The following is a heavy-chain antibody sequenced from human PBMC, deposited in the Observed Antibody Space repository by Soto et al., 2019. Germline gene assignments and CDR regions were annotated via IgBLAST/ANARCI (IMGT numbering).Heavy chain of an antibody. CDR2: IWYDGSNK. CDR1: GFTFSSYG. D-gene: IGHD1-26*01. J-gene: IGHJ4*02. V-gene: IGHV3-33*01. CDR3: ARGWGTDSGSYTGFFDY. Sequence: GGSLRLSCAASGFTFSSYGMHWVRQAPGKGLEWVAVIWYDGSNKYYADSVKGRFTISRDNSKNTLYLQMNSLRAEDTAVYYCARGWGTDSGSYTGFFDYWGQGTLVTVSS.